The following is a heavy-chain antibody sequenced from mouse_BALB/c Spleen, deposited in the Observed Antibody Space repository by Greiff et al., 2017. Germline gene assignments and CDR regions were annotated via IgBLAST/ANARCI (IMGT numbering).Heavy chain of an antibody. CDR1: GYTFTSYW. V-gene: IGHV1S81*02. CDR2: INPSNGRT. Sequence: VQLQQPGAELVKPGASVKLSCKASGYTFTSYWMHWVKQRPGQGLEWIGEINPSNGRTNYNEKFKSKATLTVDKSSSTAYMQLSSLTSEDSAVYYCARVMDYWGQGTSVTVSS. CDR3: ARVMDY. J-gene: IGHJ4*01.